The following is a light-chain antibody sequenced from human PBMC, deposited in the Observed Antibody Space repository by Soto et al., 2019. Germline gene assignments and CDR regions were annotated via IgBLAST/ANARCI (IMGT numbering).Light chain of an antibody. V-gene: IGKV1-33*01. CDR2: DVS. CDR1: QDIGNR. J-gene: IGKJ3*01. Sequence: EIHMTQSPSTLSASVGDRVTFTCQASQDIGNRLNWYQQKPGKAPKLLIYDVSSLQTGVPSRFSGSGSGTHFTLTISSLQPEDFATYYCQQYNCLPALTFGPGTKLDIK. CDR3: QQYNCLPALT.